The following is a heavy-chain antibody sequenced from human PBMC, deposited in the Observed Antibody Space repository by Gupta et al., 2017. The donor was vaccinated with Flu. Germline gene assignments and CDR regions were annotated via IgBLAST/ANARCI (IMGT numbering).Heavy chain of an antibody. CDR2: IHDSGSN. CDR1: GDSLRRGDDY. D-gene: IGHD6-19*01. V-gene: IGHV4-31*03. CDR3: ARDRGIALAGYYYGLDV. Sequence: QVQLQESGPGLVTSSQTLSLICSVSGDSLRRGDDYWSCMRHQPGKGPEWSGYIHDSGSNHYNPSLQSRVTRSVDTSKNQFSLSLTSVTAADTAVYHCARDRGIALAGYYYGLDVWGQGTTVSVSS. J-gene: IGHJ6*02.